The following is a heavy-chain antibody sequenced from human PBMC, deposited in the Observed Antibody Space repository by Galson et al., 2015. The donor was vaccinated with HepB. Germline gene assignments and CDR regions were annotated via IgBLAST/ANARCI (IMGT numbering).Heavy chain of an antibody. V-gene: IGHV3-30*04. CDR3: ARREQWPAGRYGMDV. Sequence: SLRLSCAASGFIFRSYAIHWVRQTPGKGLEWVALISYDGSDRYYVDSVKGRFTISRDNSKNTLYLQMNSLRPEDTAVYYCARREQWPAGRYGMDVWGQETTVTVSS. CDR1: GFIFRSYA. D-gene: IGHD6-19*01. J-gene: IGHJ6*02. CDR2: ISYDGSDR.